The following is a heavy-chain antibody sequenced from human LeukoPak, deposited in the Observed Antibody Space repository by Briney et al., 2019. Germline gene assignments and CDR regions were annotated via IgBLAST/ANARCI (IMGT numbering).Heavy chain of an antibody. CDR3: ARLRGGLYYYDRSGYYSDY. V-gene: IGHV3-74*01. J-gene: IGHJ4*02. CDR2: INTDGSST. D-gene: IGHD3-22*01. CDR1: GFTFSSDW. Sequence: GGSLRLSCAASGFTFSSDWMHWVRQAPGKGLVWVSRINTDGSSTSYADSVKGRFTISRDNAKNTLYLQMNSLRAEDTAVYYCARLRGGLYYYDRSGYYSDYWGQGTLVTVSS.